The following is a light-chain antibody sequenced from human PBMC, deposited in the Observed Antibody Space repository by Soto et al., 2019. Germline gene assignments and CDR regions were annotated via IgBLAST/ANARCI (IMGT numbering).Light chain of an antibody. CDR1: QSFSSSY. CDR2: GAS. J-gene: IGKJ1*01. V-gene: IGKV3-20*01. CDR3: QQYGSSGT. Sequence: EIELTQSQGTLSLSPLGRASLXSRASQSFSSSYLAWYQQKPGQAPRLLIYGASNRATGIPDRFSGSGSGTDFTLTISRLEPEDFAVYYCQQYGSSGTFGQGTKVDIK.